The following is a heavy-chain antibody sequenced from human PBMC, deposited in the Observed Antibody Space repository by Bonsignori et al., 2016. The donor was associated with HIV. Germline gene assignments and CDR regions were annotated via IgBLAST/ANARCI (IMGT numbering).Heavy chain of an antibody. CDR2: MNPNSGNT. Sequence: WVRQAPGQGLEWMGWMNPNSGNTGYAQKFQGRVTMTRNTSISTAYMELSSLRSEDTAVYYCARRERERYFDWLPIARNYYYYYYMDVWGKGTTVTVSS. D-gene: IGHD3-9*01. J-gene: IGHJ6*03. V-gene: IGHV1-8*01. CDR3: ARRERERYFDWLPIARNYYYYYYMDV.